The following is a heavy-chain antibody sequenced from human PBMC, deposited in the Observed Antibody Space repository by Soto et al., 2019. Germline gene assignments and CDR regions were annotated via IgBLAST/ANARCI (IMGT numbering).Heavy chain of an antibody. CDR3: TSDYRAFSSGYYYGMDV. CDR1: GFTFGDYA. CDR2: IRSKAYGGTT. V-gene: IGHV3-49*04. J-gene: IGHJ6*02. D-gene: IGHD4-4*01. Sequence: HPGGSLRLSCTASGFTFGDYAMSWVRQAPGKGLEWVGFIRSKAYGGTTEYAASVKGRFTISRDDSKSIAYLQMNSLKTEDTAVYYCTSDYRAFSSGYYYGMDVWGQGTTVTVSS.